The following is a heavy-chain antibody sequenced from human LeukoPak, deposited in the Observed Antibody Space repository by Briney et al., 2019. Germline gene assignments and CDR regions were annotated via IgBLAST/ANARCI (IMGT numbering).Heavy chain of an antibody. CDR2: IFYSGST. CDR1: GGSISTSSYY. J-gene: IGHJ4*02. D-gene: IGHD3-3*01. V-gene: IGHV4-39*07. CDR3: ARWSGYYFY. Sequence: TSETLSLTCTVSGGSISTSSYYWGWVRQPPGKGLEWIGNIFYSGSTYYSPSLKSRVTISLDTSRNQFSLKLNSVTAADTAVYYCARWSGYYFYWGQGTLVTVSS.